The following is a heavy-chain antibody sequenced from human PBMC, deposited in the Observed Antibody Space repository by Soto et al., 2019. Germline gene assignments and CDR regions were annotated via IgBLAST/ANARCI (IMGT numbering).Heavy chain of an antibody. Sequence: GGSLRLSCAASGFTLSDYYMSWIRQAPGKGLEWVSYISSSGTTIYYADSVKGRLTLSRDNAKNSLYLQMNNLRAEDMAVYYCARGSIAVTGPSVYWGQGTLVAVSS. V-gene: IGHV3-11*01. J-gene: IGHJ4*02. CDR1: GFTLSDYY. D-gene: IGHD6-19*01. CDR3: ARGSIAVTGPSVY. CDR2: ISSSGTTI.